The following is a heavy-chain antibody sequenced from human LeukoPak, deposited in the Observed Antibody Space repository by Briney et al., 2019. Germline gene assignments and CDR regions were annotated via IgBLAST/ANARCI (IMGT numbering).Heavy chain of an antibody. D-gene: IGHD5-18*01. CDR2: VDPEDGET. Sequence: ASVKVSCKVSGYALNDLSIHWVRQTPGKGPAWMGGVDPEDGETPYAQKFQGRVTMTEDTSTDTAYMELSSLKSEDTAVYFCTSRLLIHLGAKDFWGQGTLVTVSS. V-gene: IGHV1-24*01. CDR3: TSRLLIHLGAKDF. J-gene: IGHJ4*02. CDR1: GYALNDLS.